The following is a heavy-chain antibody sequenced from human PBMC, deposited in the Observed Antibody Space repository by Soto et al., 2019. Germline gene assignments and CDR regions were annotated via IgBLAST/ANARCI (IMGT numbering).Heavy chain of an antibody. J-gene: IGHJ6*02. CDR1: GFTFSSYG. CDR3: AKALTTVTTRGYYYYGMDV. D-gene: IGHD4-17*01. V-gene: IGHV3-30*18. CDR2: ISYDGSNK. Sequence: QVQLVESGGGVVQPGRSLRLSCAASGFTFSSYGMHWVRQAPGKGLEWVAVISYDGSNKYYADSVKGRFTISRDNSKNTLYLQMNSLRAEDTAVYYCAKALTTVTTRGYYYYGMDVWGQGTMVIVSS.